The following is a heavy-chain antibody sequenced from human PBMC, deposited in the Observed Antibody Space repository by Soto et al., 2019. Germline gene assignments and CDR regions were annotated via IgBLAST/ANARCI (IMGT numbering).Heavy chain of an antibody. CDR2: ISYDGSNK. CDR1: GFTFSSYA. D-gene: IGHD3-16*01. J-gene: IGHJ4*02. CDR3: ARDLGAKTYYFDY. Sequence: QVQLVESGGGVVQPGRSLRLSCAASGFTFSSYAMHWVRQAPGKGLEWVAVISYDGSNKYYADSVKGRFTISRDNSKNTLYLQMNSLRAEDTAVYYCARDLGAKTYYFDYWGQGTLVTVSS. V-gene: IGHV3-30-3*01.